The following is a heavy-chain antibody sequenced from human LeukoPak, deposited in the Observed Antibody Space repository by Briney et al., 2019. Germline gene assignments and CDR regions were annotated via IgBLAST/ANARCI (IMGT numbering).Heavy chain of an antibody. Sequence: NPSETLSLTCSVSGGSISSYYWTWIRQPPGKGLEWIGYIYYSGSTNYNPSLKSRVTISMDTSKNQFSLRLTSVTAADTAVYYCARDDSRFPRVFEYWGLGTLVTVSS. J-gene: IGHJ4*02. CDR1: GGSISSYY. D-gene: IGHD3-22*01. CDR3: ARDDSRFPRVFEY. CDR2: IYYSGST. V-gene: IGHV4-59*01.